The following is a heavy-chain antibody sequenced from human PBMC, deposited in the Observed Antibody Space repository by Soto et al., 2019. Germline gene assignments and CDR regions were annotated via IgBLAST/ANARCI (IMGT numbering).Heavy chain of an antibody. Sequence: EVQLVESGGGLVKPGGSLRLSCAASGFTFSSYSMNWVRQAPGKGLEWVSSISSSSSYIYYADSVKGRFTISRDNEKNLLYLQMNSLRAEDTAVYYCAKGGDYDFWSGYTHSYYYYYMDVWGKGTTVTVSS. V-gene: IGHV3-21*01. D-gene: IGHD3-3*01. CDR1: GFTFSSYS. J-gene: IGHJ6*03. CDR3: AKGGDYDFWSGYTHSYYYYYMDV. CDR2: ISSSSSYI.